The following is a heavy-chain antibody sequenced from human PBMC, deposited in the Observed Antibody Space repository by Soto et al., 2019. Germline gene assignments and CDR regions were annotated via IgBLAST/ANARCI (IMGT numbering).Heavy chain of an antibody. CDR1: GFTFSDYY. CDR3: ASPLGGTIFGVVNAFDI. D-gene: IGHD3-3*01. V-gene: IGHV3-11*01. Sequence: GGSLRLSCAASGFTFSDYYMSWIRQAPGKGLEWVSYISSSGSTIYYADPVKGRFTISRDNAKNSLYLQMNSLRAEDTAVYYCASPLGGTIFGVVNAFDIWGQGTMVTVSS. CDR2: ISSSGSTI. J-gene: IGHJ3*02.